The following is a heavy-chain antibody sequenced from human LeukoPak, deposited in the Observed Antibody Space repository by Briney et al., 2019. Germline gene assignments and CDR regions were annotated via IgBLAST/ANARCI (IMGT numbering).Heavy chain of an antibody. CDR1: GYTFTSYY. D-gene: IGHD5-24*01. Sequence: ASVKVSCKASGYTFTSYYMHWVRQAPGQGLEWMGIINPSGGSTSYAQRFQGRVTMTRDTSTSTVYMELSSLRSEDTAVYYCAREGTEIYFDYWGQGTLVTVSS. V-gene: IGHV1-46*01. J-gene: IGHJ4*02. CDR3: AREGTEIYFDY. CDR2: INPSGGST.